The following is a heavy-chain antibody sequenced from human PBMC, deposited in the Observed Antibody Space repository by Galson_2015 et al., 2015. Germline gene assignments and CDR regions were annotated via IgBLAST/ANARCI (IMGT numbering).Heavy chain of an antibody. CDR3: ARDNYGSGSNWFDP. J-gene: IGHJ5*02. D-gene: IGHD3-10*01. CDR2: ISAYNGNT. V-gene: IGHV1-18*01. CDR1: GYTFTSYG. Sequence: SVKVSCKASGYTFTSYGISWVRQAPGQGLEWMGWISAYNGNTNYAQKLQGRVTMTTDTSTSTAYMELRSLRSDDTAVYYCARDNYGSGSNWFDPWGQGTLVTVSS.